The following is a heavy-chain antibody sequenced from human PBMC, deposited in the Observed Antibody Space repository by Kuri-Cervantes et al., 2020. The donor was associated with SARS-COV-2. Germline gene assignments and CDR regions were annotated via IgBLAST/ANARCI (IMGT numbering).Heavy chain of an antibody. Sequence: GGSLRLSCAASGFTFSDYYISWIRQAPGKVLEWVSYISSSGSTIYYADSVKCRFTISRDNAKNSLYLQMNSLRAEDTALYYCARDRSQRSENAFDIWGQGTMVTVSS. V-gene: IGHV3-11*01. CDR1: GFTFSDYY. D-gene: IGHD5-24*01. CDR3: ARDRSQRSENAFDI. CDR2: ISSSGSTI. J-gene: IGHJ3*02.